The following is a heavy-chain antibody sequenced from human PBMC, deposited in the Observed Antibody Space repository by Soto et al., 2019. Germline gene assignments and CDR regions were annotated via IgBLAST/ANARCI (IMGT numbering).Heavy chain of an antibody. CDR3: ATTVTGFLDH. V-gene: IGHV3-30-3*01. CDR2: ITYDGSSK. CDR1: EFIFSSHV. D-gene: IGHD4-17*01. J-gene: IGHJ4*02. Sequence: QVQLVESGGGMVQPGRSLRLSSAASEFIFSSHVMHWVRQATGKGLEWVADITYDGSSKNYADSVKGRFSISRDNPKNTLYLQINNLRAEDTAVYYCATTVTGFLDHWGQGTLVTVSS.